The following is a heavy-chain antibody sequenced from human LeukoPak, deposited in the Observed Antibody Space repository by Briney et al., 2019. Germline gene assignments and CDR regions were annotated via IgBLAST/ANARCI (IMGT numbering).Heavy chain of an antibody. CDR3: AKGSSGYFFDL. D-gene: IGHD3-22*01. Sequence: GGSLRLSCAASGFTFSGYAMSWVRQAPGKGLEWVSAISYSGDATYYADSVRGRFTISRDNSKNTVYLQMNSLRAEDTALYYCAKGSSGYFFDLWGQGTLVTVSS. CDR2: ISYSGDAT. J-gene: IGHJ4*02. CDR1: GFTFSGYA. V-gene: IGHV3-23*01.